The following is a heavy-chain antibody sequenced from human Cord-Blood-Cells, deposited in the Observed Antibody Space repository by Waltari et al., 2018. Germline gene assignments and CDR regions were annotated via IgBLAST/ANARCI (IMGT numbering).Heavy chain of an antibody. CDR3: TTDLYYYDSSGYYIDY. CDR1: SNAW. Sequence: SNAWMSWVRQAPGKGLEWVGRIKSKTDGGTTDYAAPVKGRFTISRDDSKNTLYLQMNSLKTEDTAVYYCTTDLYYYDSSGYYIDYWGQGTLVTVSS. CDR2: IKSKTDGGTT. J-gene: IGHJ4*02. D-gene: IGHD3-22*01. V-gene: IGHV3-15*01.